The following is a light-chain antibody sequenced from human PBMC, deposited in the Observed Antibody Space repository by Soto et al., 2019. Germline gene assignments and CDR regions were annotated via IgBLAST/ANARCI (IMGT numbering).Light chain of an antibody. CDR1: QSVSNNY. CDR2: GSS. J-gene: IGKJ2*01. CDR3: QQYGSSPPYT. V-gene: IGKV3-20*01. Sequence: EVVLTQSPGTLSLSPGERATLSCRASQSVSNNYLAWYQQKPGQAPRLLIFGSSDRATGIPDRFSGSGSGTAFTLTISRLAAEDFAMYYCQQYGSSPPYTFGLGTKLEIK.